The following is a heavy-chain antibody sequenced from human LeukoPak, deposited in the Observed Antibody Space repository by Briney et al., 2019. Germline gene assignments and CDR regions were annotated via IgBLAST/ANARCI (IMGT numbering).Heavy chain of an antibody. CDR2: ISANNGDT. J-gene: IGHJ5*02. CDR3: APTPYYYDSSGYYT. CDR1: GYTFTSYG. D-gene: IGHD3-22*01. Sequence: ASVKVSCKASGYTFTSYGISWVRQAPGQGLEWMGWISANNGDTNYAQKFQGRVTMTTDTSTSTTYMELRSLRSDDTAVYYCAPTPYYYDSSGYYTWGQGTLVTVSS. V-gene: IGHV1-18*01.